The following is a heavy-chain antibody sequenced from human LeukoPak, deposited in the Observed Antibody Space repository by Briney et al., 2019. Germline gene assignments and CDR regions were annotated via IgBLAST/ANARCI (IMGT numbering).Heavy chain of an antibody. Sequence: PSETLSLTCTVSGDSISSYYWSWIRQPPGKGLEWIGFIYYSGSTNYNPSLKSRVTISVDTSKNQFSLKLSSVTAADTAVYYCARIKTTVTTVYFDLWGRGTLVTVSS. V-gene: IGHV4-59*08. D-gene: IGHD4-17*01. CDR2: IYYSGST. CDR3: ARIKTTVTTVYFDL. CDR1: GDSISSYY. J-gene: IGHJ2*01.